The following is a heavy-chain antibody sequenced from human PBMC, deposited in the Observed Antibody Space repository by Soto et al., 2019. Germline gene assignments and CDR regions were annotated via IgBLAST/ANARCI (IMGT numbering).Heavy chain of an antibody. CDR3: ARIYCTSETCDSWFDP. Sequence: PGESLKISCTGFGYTFTTFWISWVRQVPGKSLEWMGRIDPRDSYATYSPSFQGHVTITIDKSISTAYLQWSSLEASDTAMYYCARIYCTSETCDSWFDPWGQGTLVTVSS. CDR1: GYTFTTFW. V-gene: IGHV5-10-1*01. D-gene: IGHD2-8*02. J-gene: IGHJ5*02. CDR2: IDPRDSYA.